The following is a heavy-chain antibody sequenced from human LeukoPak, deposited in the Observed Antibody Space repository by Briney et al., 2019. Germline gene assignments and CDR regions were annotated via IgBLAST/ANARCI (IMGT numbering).Heavy chain of an antibody. CDR3: ATYRQVLLPFES. CDR2: IYSGGST. D-gene: IGHD2-8*02. V-gene: IGHV3-53*01. Sequence: GGSLRLSCAAFGFTVSVNYMSWVRQAPGKGLECVSVIYSGGSTYYADSVRGRFTISRDNSKSTLSLQMNSLRAEDTAIYYCATYRQVLLPFESWGQGTLVTVSS. J-gene: IGHJ4*02. CDR1: GFTVSVNY.